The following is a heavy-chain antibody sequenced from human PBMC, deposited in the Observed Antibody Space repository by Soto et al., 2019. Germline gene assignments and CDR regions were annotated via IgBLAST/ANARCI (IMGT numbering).Heavy chain of an antibody. CDR2: IIPIFGTA. CDR3: AREVYGSGSYYFDY. CDR1: GGTFSSYA. Sequence: QVQLVQSGAEVKKPGSSVKVSCKASGGTFSSYAISWVRQAPGQGLEWMGGIIPIFGTANYAQKFQGRVTITADESTSTAYMELSGLRSEDTAVYYCAREVYGSGSYYFDYWGQGTLVTVSS. V-gene: IGHV1-69*01. D-gene: IGHD3-10*01. J-gene: IGHJ4*02.